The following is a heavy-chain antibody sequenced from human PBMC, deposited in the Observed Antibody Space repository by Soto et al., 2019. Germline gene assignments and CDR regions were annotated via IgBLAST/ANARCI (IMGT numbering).Heavy chain of an antibody. Sequence: SETLSLTCTVSGDSVTSGSYFWSWVRQSPGKGLEWIGYIHYSGVTNYNPSLESRVTISVDSSKNQFSLKLSSVTAADTAMFYCARDKKSVLDIWGQGTMVTVSS. CDR1: GDSVTSGSYF. V-gene: IGHV4-61*01. CDR2: IHYSGVT. D-gene: IGHD3-10*02. CDR3: ARDKKSVLDI. J-gene: IGHJ3*02.